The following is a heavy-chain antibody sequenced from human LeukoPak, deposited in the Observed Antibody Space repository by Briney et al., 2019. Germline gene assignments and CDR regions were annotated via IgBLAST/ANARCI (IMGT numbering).Heavy chain of an antibody. CDR2: ISGSGGST. CDR3: AKAVNYYGSGMLDY. Sequence: GGSLRLSCAASGFTFSSYAMSWVRQAPGKGLEWVSAISGSGGSTYYADSVKGRFTISRDNSKNALYLQMNSLRAEDTAVYYCAKAVNYYGSGMLDYWGQGTLVTVSS. J-gene: IGHJ4*02. V-gene: IGHV3-23*01. D-gene: IGHD3-10*01. CDR1: GFTFSSYA.